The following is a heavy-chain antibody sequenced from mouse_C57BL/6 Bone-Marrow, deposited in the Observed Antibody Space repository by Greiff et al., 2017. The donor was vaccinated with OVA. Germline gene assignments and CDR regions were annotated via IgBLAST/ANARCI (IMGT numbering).Heavy chain of an antibody. V-gene: IGHV2-5*01. CDR3: AKNGDYGPYWYFDV. D-gene: IGHD1-2*01. CDR1: GFSLTSYG. J-gene: IGHJ1*03. Sequence: QVHVKQSGPGLVQPSQSLSITCTVSGFSLTSYGVHWVRQSPGKGLEWLGVIWRGGSTDYNAAFMSRLSITKDNSKSQVFFKMNSLQADDTAIYYCAKNGDYGPYWYFDVWGTGTTVTVSS. CDR2: IWRGGST.